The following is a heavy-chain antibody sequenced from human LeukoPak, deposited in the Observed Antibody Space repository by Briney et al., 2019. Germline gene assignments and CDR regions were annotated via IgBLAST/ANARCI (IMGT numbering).Heavy chain of an antibody. CDR3: ASLLGDKTIFDL. Sequence: PGGSLRLSCAASGLIFGSRWMSWIRQAPGKGLEWVANIKRDGSGEYYLDSVKGRFTISRDNAKNSLYLQMNSLRAEDTAVYYCASLLGDKTIFDLWGQGTLVTVSS. D-gene: IGHD1-26*01. CDR1: GLIFGSRW. V-gene: IGHV3-7*01. J-gene: IGHJ4*02. CDR2: IKRDGSGE.